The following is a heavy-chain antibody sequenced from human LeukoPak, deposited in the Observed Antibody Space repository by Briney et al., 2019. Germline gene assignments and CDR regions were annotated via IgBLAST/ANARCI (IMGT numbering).Heavy chain of an antibody. CDR2: ISYDGSNK. Sequence: PGGSLRLSCAASGFTFSSYGMHWVRQAPGKGLEWVAVISYDGSNKYYADSVKGRFTISRDNSKNTLYLQMNSLRAEDTAVYYCAKEDCSSTSCYAGYFDYWGQGTLVTVS. V-gene: IGHV3-30*18. CDR3: AKEDCSSTSCYAGYFDY. J-gene: IGHJ4*02. CDR1: GFTFSSYG. D-gene: IGHD2-2*01.